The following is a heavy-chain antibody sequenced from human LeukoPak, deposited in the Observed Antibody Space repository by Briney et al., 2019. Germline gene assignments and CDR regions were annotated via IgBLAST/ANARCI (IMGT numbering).Heavy chain of an antibody. CDR1: GFTVSSNY. J-gene: IGHJ3*02. CDR3: ARDGAYYDYVWGSYRYTGAFDI. V-gene: IGHV3-66*02. Sequence: GGSLRLSCAASGFTVSSNYMSWVRQAPGKGLEWVSVIYSGGSTYYADSVKGRFTISRDNSKNTLYLQMNSLRAEDTAVYYCARDGAYYDYVWGSYRYTGAFDIWGQGTMVTVSS. D-gene: IGHD3-16*02. CDR2: IYSGGST.